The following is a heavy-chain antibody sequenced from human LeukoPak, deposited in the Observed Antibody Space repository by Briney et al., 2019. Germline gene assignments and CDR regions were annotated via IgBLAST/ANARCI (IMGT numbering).Heavy chain of an antibody. CDR2: INTDGTTI. V-gene: IGHV3-74*01. J-gene: IGHJ4*02. Sequence: PGGSLSLSCAASGFTFSGSWMHWVRQAPGQGLVWVSRINTDGTTINYADSVKGRFTISRDNAKNTLYLQMHSLTAEDTAVYYCATAGNYRFDYWGQGILVTVSS. CDR1: GFTFSGSW. CDR3: ATAGNYRFDY. D-gene: IGHD5-24*01.